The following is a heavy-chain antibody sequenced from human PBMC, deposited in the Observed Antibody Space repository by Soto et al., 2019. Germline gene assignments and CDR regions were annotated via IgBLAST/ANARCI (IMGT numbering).Heavy chain of an antibody. D-gene: IGHD3-22*01. CDR2: INQDGNEK. CDR3: ARKRYYYDTRAAGWFDL. CDR1: GFTFSSNW. V-gene: IGHV3-7*03. J-gene: IGHJ5*02. Sequence: EGQLVESGGTLVQPGSLRLSCAVSGFTFSSNWMSWVRQAPGKGLEWVATINQDGNEKTYVDSVKGRFAISRDNANNLLFLQMNSLGVEDTAGYYCARKRYYYDTRAAGWFDLWGQGTLVTVSS.